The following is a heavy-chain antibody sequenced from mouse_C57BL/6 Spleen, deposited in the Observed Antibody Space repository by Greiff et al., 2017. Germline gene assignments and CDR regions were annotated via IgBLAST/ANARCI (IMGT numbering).Heavy chain of an antibody. CDR3: TRDLATTVVATPAGFAY. CDR2: IDPETGGT. V-gene: IGHV1-15*01. Sequence: VQLQESGAELVRPGASVTLSCKASGYTFTDYEMHWVKQTPVHGLEWIGAIDPETGGTAYNQKFKGKAILTADKSSSTAYMELRSLTSEDSAVYDCTRDLATTVVATPAGFAYWGQGTLVTVSA. J-gene: IGHJ3*01. D-gene: IGHD1-1*01. CDR1: GYTFTDYE.